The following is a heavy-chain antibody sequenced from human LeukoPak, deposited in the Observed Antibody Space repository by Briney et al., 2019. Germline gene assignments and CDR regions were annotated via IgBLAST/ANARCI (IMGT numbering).Heavy chain of an antibody. CDR3: ASIDYYGSGSFWDY. CDR1: GYSISSGYY. J-gene: IGHJ4*02. Sequence: SETLSLTCTVSGYSISSGYYWGWIRQPPGKGLEWIGSIYHSGSTYYNPSLKSRVTISVDTSKNQFSLKLSSVTAADTAVYYCASIDYYGSGSFWDYWGQGTLVTVSS. CDR2: IYHSGST. V-gene: IGHV4-38-2*02. D-gene: IGHD3-10*01.